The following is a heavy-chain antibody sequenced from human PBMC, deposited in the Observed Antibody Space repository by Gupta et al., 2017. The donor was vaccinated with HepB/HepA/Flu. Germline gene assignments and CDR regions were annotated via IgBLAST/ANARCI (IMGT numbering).Heavy chain of an antibody. CDR3: ARVIGQFNQATSDP. D-gene: IGHD5-12*01. Sequence: EVQLVESGGGLVKPGGSLRLSCAASGFTFSSYSMNWVRQAPGKGLEWVSSISSTSKYIYYADSVKGRFTISRDSAKNSMYLQLKSMRAEETAVYYCARVIGQFNQATSDPWGQGTLVTVYS. V-gene: IGHV3-21*06. CDR2: ISSTSKYI. CDR1: GFTFSSYS. J-gene: IGHJ5*02.